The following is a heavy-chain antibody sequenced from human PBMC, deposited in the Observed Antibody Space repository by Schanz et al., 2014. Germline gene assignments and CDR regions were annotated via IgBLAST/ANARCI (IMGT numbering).Heavy chain of an antibody. Sequence: QVQLVQSGAEVKKPGASVKVSCKASGYTFTSYGISWVRQAPGQGPEWMGWISDYNADTKYAQKVQGRVTMTTDTSTSTAYMGLRSLRSDATAVYYCAGATYSSSWYGGSEYFQHWGQGTLVTVSS. V-gene: IGHV1-18*04. CDR2: ISDYNADT. CDR3: AGATYSSSWYGGSEYFQH. D-gene: IGHD6-13*01. CDR1: GYTFTSYG. J-gene: IGHJ1*01.